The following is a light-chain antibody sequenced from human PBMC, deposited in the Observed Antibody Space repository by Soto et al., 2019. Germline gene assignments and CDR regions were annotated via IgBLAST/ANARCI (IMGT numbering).Light chain of an antibody. J-gene: IGKJ3*01. CDR3: QQYGSSRFT. V-gene: IGKV3-20*01. CDR1: QSISSSY. CDR2: GAS. Sequence: EIVLTQSPGTLSLSPGGRATLSCRASQSISSSYLAWYQQKPGQAPRLLVYGASSRATGTPDRFSGSGSGTDFTLTISRLEPEDFAVYYCQQYGSSRFTFGPGTKVDIK.